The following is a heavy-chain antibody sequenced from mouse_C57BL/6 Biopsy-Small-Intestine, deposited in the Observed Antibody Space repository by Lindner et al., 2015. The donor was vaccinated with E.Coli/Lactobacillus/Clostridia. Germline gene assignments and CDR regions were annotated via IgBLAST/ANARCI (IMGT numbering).Heavy chain of an antibody. CDR1: GYTFSTSW. CDR2: IYPGDGDT. Sequence: VQLQESGPELVKPGASVKISCKTSGYTFSTSWMNWMKQRPGKGLEWIGRIYPGDGDTNYNGKFKGKATLTADKSSSTAHMQLSSLTSEDSAVYFCAGVRDGYYYAMDYWGQGTSVTVSS. D-gene: IGHD2-3*01. J-gene: IGHJ4*01. V-gene: IGHV1-82*01. CDR3: AGVRDGYYYAMDY.